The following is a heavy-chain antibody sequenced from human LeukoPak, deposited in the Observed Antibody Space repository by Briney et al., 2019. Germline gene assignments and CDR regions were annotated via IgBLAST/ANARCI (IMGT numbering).Heavy chain of an antibody. D-gene: IGHD3-22*01. CDR2: ISYDGSNK. Sequence: GGSLRLSCAASGFTFSSYGMHWVRQAPGKGLEWVAVISYDGSNKYYADSVKGRFTISRDNSKNTLYLQMNSLRAEDTAVYYCAKEYYDSSGYYYNSYGPGDYWGQGTLVTVSS. V-gene: IGHV3-30*18. J-gene: IGHJ4*02. CDR1: GFTFSSYG. CDR3: AKEYYDSSGYYYNSYGPGDY.